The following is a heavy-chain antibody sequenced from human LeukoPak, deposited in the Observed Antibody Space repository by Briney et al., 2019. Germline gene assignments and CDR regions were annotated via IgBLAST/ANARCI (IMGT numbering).Heavy chain of an antibody. CDR3: ARDPAHYGDYGYNWFDP. Sequence: ASVKVSCKASGGTFSSYAISWVRQAPGQGLEWMGGIIPIFGTANYAQKFQGRVTITADESTSTAYMELSSLRSEVTAVYYCARDPAHYGDYGYNWFDPWGQGTLVTVSS. CDR2: IIPIFGTA. V-gene: IGHV1-69*13. J-gene: IGHJ5*02. D-gene: IGHD4-17*01. CDR1: GGTFSSYA.